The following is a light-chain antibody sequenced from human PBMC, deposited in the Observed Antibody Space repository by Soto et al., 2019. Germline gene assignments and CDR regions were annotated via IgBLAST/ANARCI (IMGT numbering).Light chain of an antibody. Sequence: DIQMTQSPSSLSASVGDRVTITCRASQSISSSFLNWYQQRPGKAPKLLIFSASSLQSGVPSRFSGSGSGTEFTLTISSLQPDDFATYYCQQYNSYPWAFGQGTKVDIK. CDR3: QQYNSYPWA. CDR2: SAS. J-gene: IGKJ1*01. CDR1: QSISSS. V-gene: IGKV1-5*01.